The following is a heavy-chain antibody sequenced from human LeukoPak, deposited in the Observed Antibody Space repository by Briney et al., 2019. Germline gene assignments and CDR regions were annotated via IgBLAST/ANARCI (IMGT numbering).Heavy chain of an antibody. CDR3: ARGVYIAAAQYGY. CDR2: IYYSGTT. J-gene: IGHJ4*02. Sequence: KPSETLSLTCTVSGGSISSYYWSWIRQPPGKGLELIGYIYYSGTTNYNPSLKSRVTISVDTSKNQFSLKLSSVTAADTAVYYCARGVYIAAAQYGYWGQGTLVTVSS. CDR1: GGSISSYY. D-gene: IGHD6-13*01. V-gene: IGHV4-59*01.